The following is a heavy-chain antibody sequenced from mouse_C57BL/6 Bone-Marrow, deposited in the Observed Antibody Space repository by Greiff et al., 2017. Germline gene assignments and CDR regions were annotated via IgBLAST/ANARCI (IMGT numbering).Heavy chain of an antibody. CDR1: GYSFTGYF. CDR2: INPYNGDT. CDR3: ARSRSYYYGSSLFDY. Sequence: VQLQQSGPELVKPGDSVKISCKASGYSFTGYFMNWVMQSPGKSLEWIGRINPYNGDTFYNQKFKGKATLTVDKSSSTAHMELRSLTSEDSAVYYCARSRSYYYGSSLFDYWGQGTTLTVSS. V-gene: IGHV1-20*01. D-gene: IGHD1-1*01. J-gene: IGHJ2*01.